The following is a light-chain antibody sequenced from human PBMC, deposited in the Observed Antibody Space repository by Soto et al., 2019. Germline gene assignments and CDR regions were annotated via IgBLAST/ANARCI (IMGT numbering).Light chain of an antibody. J-gene: IGKJ1*01. CDR1: QRVSSSY. Sequence: EIVMTQSPVTLSLSPGERATLSCRASQRVSSSYLSWYQQKPGQAPRLLIYGASTRATGIPARFSGSGSGTDFTLTISSLQPEDFAVYYCQQDYNLRTFGQGTKVDI. CDR3: QQDYNLRT. CDR2: GAS. V-gene: IGKV3D-7*01.